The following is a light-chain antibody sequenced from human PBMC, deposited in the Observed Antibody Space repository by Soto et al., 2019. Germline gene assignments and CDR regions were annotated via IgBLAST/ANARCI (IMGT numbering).Light chain of an antibody. CDR2: GAS. V-gene: IGKV3-15*01. CDR1: QSVSLS. J-gene: IGKJ1*01. CDR3: QQYHIWPSWT. Sequence: ERVLTQSPATLSVSLGDSATLSCMSSQSVSLSLAWYQMRPCQTPRLLIYGASTRATDIPARFSGSGSATDFTLPISSLQSQDFAAYFCQQYHIWPSWTFGQGTKVDIK.